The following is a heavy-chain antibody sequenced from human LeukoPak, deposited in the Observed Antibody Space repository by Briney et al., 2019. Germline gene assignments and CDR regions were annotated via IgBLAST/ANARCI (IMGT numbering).Heavy chain of an antibody. V-gene: IGHV4-34*01. J-gene: IGHJ6*03. CDR3: ARGVEAAAVDYYYYMDV. CDR1: GGSFSGYY. Sequence: PSETLSLTCAVYGGSFSGYYWSWIRQPPGKGLLWIGEINHSGSTNYNPSLKSRVTISVDTSKNQFSLKLSSVTAADTAVYYCARGVEAAAVDYYYYMDVWGKGTTVTVSS. CDR2: INHSGST. D-gene: IGHD6-13*01.